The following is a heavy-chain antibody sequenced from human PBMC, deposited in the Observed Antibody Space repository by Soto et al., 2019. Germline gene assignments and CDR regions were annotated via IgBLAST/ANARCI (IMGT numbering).Heavy chain of an antibody. Sequence: GGSLRLSCAASGFTVSSNYMSWVRQAPGKGLEWVSVIYSGGSTYYADSVKGRFTISRDNSKNTLYLQMNSLRVEDTALYYCAKADYSYSWAPGDYWGQGTLVTVSS. CDR2: IYSGGST. CDR1: GFTVSSNY. V-gene: IGHV3-66*01. J-gene: IGHJ4*02. CDR3: AKADYSYSWAPGDY. D-gene: IGHD6-13*01.